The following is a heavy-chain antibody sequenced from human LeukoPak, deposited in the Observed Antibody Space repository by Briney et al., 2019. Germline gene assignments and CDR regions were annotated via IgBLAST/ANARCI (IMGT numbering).Heavy chain of an antibody. CDR2: INHSGST. D-gene: IGHD2-2*01. V-gene: IGHV4-34*01. J-gene: IGHJ6*02. Sequence: SETLSLTCAVYGGSFSGYYWSWIRQPPGKGLEWIGEINHSGSTNYNPSLKSRVTISVDTSRNQFSLKLSSVTAADTAVYYCARVSGNCSSTSCYHGMDVWGQGTTVTVSS. CDR1: GGSFSGYY. CDR3: ARVSGNCSSTSCYHGMDV.